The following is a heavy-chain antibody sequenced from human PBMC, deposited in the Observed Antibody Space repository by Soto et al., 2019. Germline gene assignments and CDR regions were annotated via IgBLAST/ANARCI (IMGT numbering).Heavy chain of an antibody. CDR2: IVVGSGNT. Sequence: QMQLVQSGPEVKKPGTSVKVSCKASGFTFTSSAVQWVRQARGQRLEWIGWIVVGSGNTNYAQKFQERVTITRDMSTCTAYMELISMRSEDTAVYYCAAEEQLEHFDYWGQGTLVTVSS. D-gene: IGHD6-6*01. J-gene: IGHJ4*02. CDR1: GFTFTSSA. CDR3: AAEEQLEHFDY. V-gene: IGHV1-58*01.